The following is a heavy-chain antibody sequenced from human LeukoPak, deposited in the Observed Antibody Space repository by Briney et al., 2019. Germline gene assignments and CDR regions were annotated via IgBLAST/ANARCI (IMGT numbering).Heavy chain of an antibody. D-gene: IGHD2-15*01. CDR1: GFTVSSNY. Sequence: GGSLRLSCAASGFTVSSNYMSWVRQAPGKGLEWVSAISGSGGSTYYADSVKGRFTISRDNSKNTLYLQMNSLRAEDTAVYYCAKGSGRAYYYYYYMDVWGKGTTVTVSS. CDR3: AKGSGRAYYYYYYMDV. CDR2: ISGSGGST. V-gene: IGHV3-23*01. J-gene: IGHJ6*03.